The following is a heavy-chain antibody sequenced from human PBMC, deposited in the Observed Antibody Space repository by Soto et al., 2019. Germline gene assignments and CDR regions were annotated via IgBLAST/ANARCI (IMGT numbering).Heavy chain of an antibody. J-gene: IGHJ6*02. V-gene: IGHV3-23*01. Sequence: GGSLRLSCAASGFTFSSYAMSWVRQAPGKGLEWVSAISGSGGITYYADSVKGRFTISRDNSKNTLYLQMNSLRAEDTAVYFCAKDLRPHFYDILTGYLAFYYYYGMDVWGQGTTVTVSS. D-gene: IGHD3-9*01. CDR1: GFTFSSYA. CDR2: ISGSGGIT. CDR3: AKDLRPHFYDILTGYLAFYYYYGMDV.